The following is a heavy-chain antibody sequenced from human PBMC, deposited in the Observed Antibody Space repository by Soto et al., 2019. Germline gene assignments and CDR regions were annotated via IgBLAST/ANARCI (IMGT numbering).Heavy chain of an antibody. V-gene: IGHV3-23*01. D-gene: IGHD3-3*01. CDR3: AKDALAYYDFWS. Sequence: GGSLRLACAASGFTFSSYWMHWVRQAPGKGLEWVSHISNSGRSTKYADSVKGRFTISRDNSKNTLYLQMNSLRAEDTAIYYCAKDALAYYDFWSWGQGTLVTVSS. CDR1: GFTFSSYW. CDR2: ISNSGRST. J-gene: IGHJ4*02.